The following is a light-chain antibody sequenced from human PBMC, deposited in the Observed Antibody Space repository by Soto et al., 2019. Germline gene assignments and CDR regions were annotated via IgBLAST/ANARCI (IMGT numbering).Light chain of an antibody. CDR2: GAS. J-gene: IGKJ5*01. CDR3: QQYGSSPIT. CDR1: QSVSSNH. V-gene: IGKV3-20*01. Sequence: EIVLTQSPGTLSLSPGERATLSCRASQSVSSNHLAWYQQKPGQAPRLLIYGASSRATDIPGRFSGSGSRTDFTLTISRLEPEDSAVYYCQQYGSSPITFGQGTRLEIK.